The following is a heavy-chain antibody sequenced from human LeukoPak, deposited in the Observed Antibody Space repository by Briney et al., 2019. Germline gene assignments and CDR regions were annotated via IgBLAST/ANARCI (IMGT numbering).Heavy chain of an antibody. V-gene: IGHV3-49*04. J-gene: IGHJ4*02. CDR3: TTYDSSGYYYIEYYFDY. Sequence: PGGSLRLSCTASAFTFGDYAMSWVRQAPGKGLEWVGFIRSKAYGGTTEYAASVKGRFTISRDDSKSIAYLQMNSLKTEDTAVYYCTTYDSSGYYYIEYYFDYWGQGTLVTVSS. CDR1: AFTFGDYA. CDR2: IRSKAYGGTT. D-gene: IGHD3-22*01.